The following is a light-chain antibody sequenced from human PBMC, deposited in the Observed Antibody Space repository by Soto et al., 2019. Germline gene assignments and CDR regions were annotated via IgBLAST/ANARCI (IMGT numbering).Light chain of an antibody. CDR1: SSDVGGYNY. V-gene: IGLV2-14*01. J-gene: IGLJ1*01. Sequence: QSVLTQPASVXGSPGQSITISCTGTSSDVGGYNYVSWYQQHPGKAPKLMIYDVSNRPSGVSNRFSGSKSGNTASLTISGLQAEDEADYYCSSYTSSSTYVFGTGTKVTVL. CDR3: SSYTSSSTYV. CDR2: DVS.